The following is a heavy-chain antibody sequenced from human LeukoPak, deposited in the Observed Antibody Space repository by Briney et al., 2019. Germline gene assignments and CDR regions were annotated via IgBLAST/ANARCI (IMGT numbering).Heavy chain of an antibody. J-gene: IGHJ4*02. Sequence: GGSLRLSCSASGFTFTNYAMSWVRQAPGKGLEWVSVIVGSGGSTYYADSVKGRFTISRDNYKNTLDLQMNSLRAEDTAVYYCAKDTTYLDYWGQGTLVTVSS. CDR3: AKDTTYLDY. D-gene: IGHD1-1*01. CDR1: GFTFTNYA. V-gene: IGHV3-23*01. CDR2: IVGSGGST.